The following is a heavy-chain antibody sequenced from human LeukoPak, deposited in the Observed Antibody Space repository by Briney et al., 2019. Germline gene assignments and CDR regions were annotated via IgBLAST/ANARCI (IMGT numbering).Heavy chain of an antibody. V-gene: IGHV4-34*01. CDR1: GGSFSGYY. Sequence: SETLSLTCAVYGGSFSGYYWSWIRQPPGKGLEWIGEINHSGSTNYNPSLKSRVTISVDTSKNQFSLKLSSVTAADTAVYYCASVDVSIAVAGFDYWGQGTLVTASS. CDR3: ASVDVSIAVAGFDY. D-gene: IGHD6-19*01. J-gene: IGHJ4*02. CDR2: INHSGST.